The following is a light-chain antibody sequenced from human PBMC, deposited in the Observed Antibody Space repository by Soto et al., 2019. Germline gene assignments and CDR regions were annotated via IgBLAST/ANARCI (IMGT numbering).Light chain of an antibody. CDR1: QSVSTS. V-gene: IGKV1-5*03. Sequence: DIQMTQSLSTLSASVGDRLTITCRASQSVSTSLAWYQQKPGIAPKLLIYQASSLENGVPSRFSGSGSGTEFTLTISSLQPDDFATYYCQQYNSYRTFGQGTKVDIK. CDR2: QAS. J-gene: IGKJ1*01. CDR3: QQYNSYRT.